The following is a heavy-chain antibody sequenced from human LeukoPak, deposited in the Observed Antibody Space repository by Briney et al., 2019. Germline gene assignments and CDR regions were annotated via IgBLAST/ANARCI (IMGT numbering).Heavy chain of an antibody. CDR3: ARGGWLED. Sequence: PGGTLRLSCAASGFTFSSYSMNWVRQAPGKGLEWVSSITTSNSYMYYADSVKGRFTISRDNAKNSMFLQMNSLRAEDTAVYYCARGGWLEDWGQGTLVTVSS. J-gene: IGHJ4*02. CDR1: GFTFSSYS. V-gene: IGHV3-21*01. D-gene: IGHD6-19*01. CDR2: ITTSNSYM.